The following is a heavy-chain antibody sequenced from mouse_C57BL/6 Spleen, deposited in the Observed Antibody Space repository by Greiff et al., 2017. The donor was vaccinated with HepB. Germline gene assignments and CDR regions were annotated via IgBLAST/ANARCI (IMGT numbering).Heavy chain of an antibody. CDR2: INPNNGGT. V-gene: IGHV1-26*01. CDR1: GYTFTDYY. J-gene: IGHJ4*01. Sequence: EVQLQQSGPELVKPGASVKISCKASGYTFTDYYMHWVKQSHGKSLEWIGDINPNNGGTSYNQKFKGKATLTVDTSSSTAYMELRSLTSEDSAVYYCARSMVTKAMDYWGQGTSVTVSS. D-gene: IGHD2-2*01. CDR3: ARSMVTKAMDY.